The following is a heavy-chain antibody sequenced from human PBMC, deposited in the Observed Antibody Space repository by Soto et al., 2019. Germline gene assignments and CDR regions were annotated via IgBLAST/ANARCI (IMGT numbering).Heavy chain of an antibody. Sequence: QVQLVQSGAEVKKPGSSVKVSCKASGGTFSSYAISWVRQAPGQGLEWMGGIIPIFGTANYAQKFQGRVTITADTSTSTGYMELRRLRSEDTAVYYCGAVGCSGGSCYSFYSGMDVWGQGTTVTVSS. CDR3: GAVGCSGGSCYSFYSGMDV. CDR2: IIPIFGTA. V-gene: IGHV1-69*14. CDR1: GGTFSSYA. J-gene: IGHJ6*02. D-gene: IGHD2-15*01.